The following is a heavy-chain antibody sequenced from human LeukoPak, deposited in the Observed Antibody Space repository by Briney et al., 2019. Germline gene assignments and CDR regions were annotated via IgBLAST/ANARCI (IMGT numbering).Heavy chain of an antibody. CDR2: IIPIFGTA. CDR1: GGTFSSYA. CDR3: WALHPHCSSTSCPFDY. J-gene: IGHJ4*02. D-gene: IGHD2-2*01. Sequence: SVKVSCKASGGTFSSYAISWVRQAPGQGLEWMGGIIPIFGTANYAQKFQGRVMITADESTSTAYMELSSQRSEDTAVYYCWALHPHCSSTSCPFDYWGQGTLVTVSS. V-gene: IGHV1-69*13.